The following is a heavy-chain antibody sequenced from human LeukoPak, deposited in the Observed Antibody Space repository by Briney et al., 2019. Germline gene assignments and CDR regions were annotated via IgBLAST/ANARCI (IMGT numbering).Heavy chain of an antibody. V-gene: IGHV4-34*01. CDR3: ARALQYYGMDV. D-gene: IGHD4-11*01. J-gene: IGHJ6*02. CDR1: GVSFSGYY. Sequence: SETLSLTCAVYGVSFSGYYWSWLRQPPGKGLEWIGEINHSGSTNYNPSLKSRVTISVDTSKNQFSLKLSSVTAADTAVYYCARALQYYGMDVWGQGTTVTVSS. CDR2: INHSGST.